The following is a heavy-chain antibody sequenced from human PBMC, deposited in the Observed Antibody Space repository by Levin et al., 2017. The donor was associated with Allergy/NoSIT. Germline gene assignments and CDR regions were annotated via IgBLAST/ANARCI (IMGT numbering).Heavy chain of an antibody. D-gene: IGHD3-16*02. CDR2: ISSNAEST. J-gene: IGHJ4*02. CDR1: GFIFSNYA. Sequence: PGGSLRLSCAASGFIFSNYAMHWARQPPGKGLEWVSTISSNAESTHNADSVKGRFTISRDNSKNTLYLQMNSLRADDTAVYYCAKGSAVILNYFDYWGQGMLVTVSS. V-gene: IGHV3-23*01. CDR3: AKGSAVILNYFDY.